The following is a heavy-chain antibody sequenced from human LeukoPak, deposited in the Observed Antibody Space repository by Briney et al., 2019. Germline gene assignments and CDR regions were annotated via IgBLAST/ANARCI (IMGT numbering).Heavy chain of an antibody. D-gene: IGHD2-2*01. CDR3: ARVDEYAFDI. Sequence: SETLSLTCTVSGGSISSGDYYWSWIRQPPGKGLEWFGYIYYSGSTYYNPSLKSRVTISVDTSKNQFSLKLSSVTAADTAVYYCARVDEYAFDIWGQGTMVTVSS. J-gene: IGHJ3*02. CDR1: GGSISSGDYY. CDR2: IYYSGST. V-gene: IGHV4-30-4*01.